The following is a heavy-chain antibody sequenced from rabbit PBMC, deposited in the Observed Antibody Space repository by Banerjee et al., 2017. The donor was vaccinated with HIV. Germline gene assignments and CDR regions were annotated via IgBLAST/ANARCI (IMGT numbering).Heavy chain of an antibody. V-gene: IGHV1S40*01. D-gene: IGHD4-1*01. Sequence: AKGRFTISKTSSTTVTLQMTSLTAADTATYFCARNLLSGWGLNLWGPGTLVTVS. J-gene: IGHJ4*01. CDR3: ARNLLSGWGLNL.